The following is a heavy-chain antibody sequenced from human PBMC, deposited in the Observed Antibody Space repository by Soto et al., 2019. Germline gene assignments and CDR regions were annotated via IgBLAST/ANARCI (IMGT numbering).Heavy chain of an antibody. Sequence: SETLSLTCSVSGGSISSFYWSWIRQPPGKGLEWIVYMDYSGNTYYNPSLKSRVTMSGDTSKNHLSLRLSSVTAADRAVYYCATHYSDWAFDNWGQGTLVTVSS. CDR1: GGSISSFY. V-gene: IGHV4-59*08. J-gene: IGHJ4*02. CDR3: ATHYSDWAFDN. CDR2: MDYSGNT. D-gene: IGHD1-26*01.